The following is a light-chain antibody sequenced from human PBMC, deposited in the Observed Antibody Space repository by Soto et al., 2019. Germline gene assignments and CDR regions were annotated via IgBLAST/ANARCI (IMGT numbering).Light chain of an antibody. CDR3: QQRSNWPRT. Sequence: IVMTQSPATLSVSPWERATLFCRASQSISSSLAWYQQKPGQAPRLLIYGAFTRATGIPARFSGSGSGTDFTLTISSLEPEDIAVYYCQQRSNWPRTFGQGTKVDIK. CDR1: QSISSS. CDR2: GAF. J-gene: IGKJ1*01. V-gene: IGKV3-15*01.